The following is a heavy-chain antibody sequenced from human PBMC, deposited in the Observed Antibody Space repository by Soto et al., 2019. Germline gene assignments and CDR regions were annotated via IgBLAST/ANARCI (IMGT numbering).Heavy chain of an antibody. CDR2: INQSGST. J-gene: IGHJ4*02. CDR3: ARRFSGTGRYFDY. D-gene: IGHD1-1*01. Sequence: QVQLQQWGAGLLKPSETLSISCAVYGASFRGYYWNWIRQPRGKGLEWIGEINQSGSTNYSPSLKTRVTISVDTSKKQFSLRVSSVTAADTAVYYCARRFSGTGRYFDYWGQGTLVTVSS. V-gene: IGHV4-34*02. CDR1: GASFRGYY.